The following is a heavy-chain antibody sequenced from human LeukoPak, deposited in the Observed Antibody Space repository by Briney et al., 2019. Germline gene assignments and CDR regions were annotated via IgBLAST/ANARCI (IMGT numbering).Heavy chain of an antibody. Sequence: ASMKVSCKASGYTFTSYGISWVRQAPGQGLEWMGWISIYKGNTNYAQKFQGRVTMTTDTSTSTAYMELRSLSSDDTAVYYCAREQGNYDTLTGYYPAPYFDYWGQGTLVTVSS. V-gene: IGHV1-18*01. D-gene: IGHD3-9*01. CDR1: GYTFTSYG. J-gene: IGHJ4*02. CDR3: AREQGNYDTLTGYYPAPYFDY. CDR2: ISIYKGNT.